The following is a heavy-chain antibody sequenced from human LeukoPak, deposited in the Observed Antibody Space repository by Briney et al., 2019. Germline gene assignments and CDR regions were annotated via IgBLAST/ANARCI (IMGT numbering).Heavy chain of an antibody. CDR1: GGTFSSYA. J-gene: IGHJ4*02. D-gene: IGHD6-6*01. CDR2: INPSGGST. Sequence: ASVKVSCKASGGTFSSYAISWVRQAPGQGLEWMEIINPSGGSTSYAQKFQGRVTMTRDMSTSTVYMELSSLRSEDTAVYYCARDLNSSSLSLDYWGQGTLVTVSS. V-gene: IGHV1-46*01. CDR3: ARDLNSSSLSLDY.